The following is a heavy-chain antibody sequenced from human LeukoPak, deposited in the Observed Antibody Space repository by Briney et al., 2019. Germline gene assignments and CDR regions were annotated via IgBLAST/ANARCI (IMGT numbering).Heavy chain of an antibody. D-gene: IGHD6-13*01. CDR3: ARVSSSWYFHDY. V-gene: IGHV3-30-3*01. CDR1: GFTFSRKT. J-gene: IGHJ4*02. CDR2: ISYDGSNK. Sequence: GGSLRLSCAASGFTFSRKTMNWVRQAPGKGLEWVAAISYDGSNKYYADSVKGRFSISRDKSKNTLYLQMNSLRTEDTAVYYCARVSSSWYFHDYWGQGTLVTVSS.